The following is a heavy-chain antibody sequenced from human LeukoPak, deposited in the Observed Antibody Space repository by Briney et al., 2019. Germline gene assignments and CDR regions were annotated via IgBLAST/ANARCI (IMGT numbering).Heavy chain of an antibody. CDR3: ARDAPQVPAAGVLAS. CDR1: GFTVSDNY. CDR2: MYSRGDT. V-gene: IGHV3-53*01. Sequence: GGSLRLSCAASGFTVSDNYMSWVRQAPGKGLEWVSVMYSRGDTYYANSVKGRFTFSRDISKNTLYLQMNGLRVADTAMYYCARDAPQVPAAGVLASWGQGTLVIVPS. J-gene: IGHJ5*02. D-gene: IGHD6-13*01.